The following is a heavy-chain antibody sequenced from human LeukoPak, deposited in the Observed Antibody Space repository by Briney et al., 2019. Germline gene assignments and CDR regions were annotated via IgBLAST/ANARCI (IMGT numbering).Heavy chain of an antibody. CDR3: ARRARYCSSTSCYPNFDY. V-gene: IGHV1-8*03. Sequence: ASVKVSCKASGYTFTSYDINWVRQATGQGLEWMGWMNPNSGNTGYAQKFQDRVTITRNTSISTAYMELSSLRSEDTAVYYCARRARYCSSTSCYPNFDYWGQGTLVTVSS. CDR2: MNPNSGNT. CDR1: GYTFTSYD. J-gene: IGHJ4*02. D-gene: IGHD2-2*01.